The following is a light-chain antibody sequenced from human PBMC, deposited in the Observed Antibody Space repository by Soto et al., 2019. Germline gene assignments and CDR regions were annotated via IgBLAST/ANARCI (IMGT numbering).Light chain of an antibody. CDR1: SSNIGSNT. CDR3: AAWDDSLV. Sequence: QSVLTQPPSASGTPGQRVTISCSGSSSNIGSNTVNWYQQLPGTATKLLIYSNNQRPSGVPDRFSGSKSGTSASLAISGLQSEDEADYYCAAWDDSLVFGGGTKLTVL. J-gene: IGLJ2*01. V-gene: IGLV1-44*01. CDR2: SNN.